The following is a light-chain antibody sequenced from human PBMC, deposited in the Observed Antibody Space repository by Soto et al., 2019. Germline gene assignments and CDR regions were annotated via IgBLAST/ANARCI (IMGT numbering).Light chain of an antibody. CDR1: SSDVGAFNY. J-gene: IGLJ1*01. Sequence: QSALTQPASVSGSPGQAITISCSGTSSDVGAFNYVSSYQQHPGKAPKLMIYDVSNRPSGVSNRFSGSKSGNTASLTISGLRAEDEADYYCNSYTSNNTYVFGTGTKLTVL. CDR2: DVS. V-gene: IGLV2-14*03. CDR3: NSYTSNNTYV.